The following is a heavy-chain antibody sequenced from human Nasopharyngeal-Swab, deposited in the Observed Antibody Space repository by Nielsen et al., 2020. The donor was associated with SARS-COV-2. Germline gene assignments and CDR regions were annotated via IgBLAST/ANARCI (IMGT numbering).Heavy chain of an antibody. CDR3: AKVHSSAHDAFDI. J-gene: IGHJ3*02. CDR2: ISWNSGSI. CDR1: GFTFDDYA. V-gene: IGHV3-9*01. Sequence: SPKISCAASGFTFDDYAMHWVRQAPGKGLEWVSGISWNSGSIGYADSVKGRFTISRDNAKNSLYLQMNSLRAEDTALYYCAKVHSSAHDAFDIWGQGTMVTVSS. D-gene: IGHD6-6*01.